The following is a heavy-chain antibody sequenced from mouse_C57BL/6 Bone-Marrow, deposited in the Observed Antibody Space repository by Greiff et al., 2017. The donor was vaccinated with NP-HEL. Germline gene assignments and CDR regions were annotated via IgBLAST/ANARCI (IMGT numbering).Heavy chain of an antibody. CDR3: VRQHITNFDY. CDR2: IRSKSNNYAT. V-gene: IGHV10-1*01. J-gene: IGHJ2*01. CDR1: GFSFNTYA. D-gene: IGHD1-1*01. Sequence: EVQGVESGGGLVQPKGSLKLSCAASGFSFNTYAMNWVRQAPGKGLEWVARIRSKSNNYATYYADSVKDRFTISRDDSESMLYLQMNNLKTEDTAMYYCVRQHITNFDYWGQGTTLTVSS.